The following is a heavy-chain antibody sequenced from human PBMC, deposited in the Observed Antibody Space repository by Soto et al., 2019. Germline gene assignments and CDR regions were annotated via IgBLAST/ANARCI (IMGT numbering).Heavy chain of an antibody. J-gene: IGHJ4*02. V-gene: IGHV3-30-3*01. D-gene: IGHD1-26*01. CDR3: ARDQGGTSDS. Sequence: QVQLVESGGGVVQPGRSLRLSCAASGFTFSSYAMHWVRQAPGKGLEWVAVISYDGSNKYYADSVKGRFTISRDNPKNTLYRKMTSRRAENTALYYGARDQGGTSDSWAKGTLVTVSS. CDR2: ISYDGSNK. CDR1: GFTFSSYA.